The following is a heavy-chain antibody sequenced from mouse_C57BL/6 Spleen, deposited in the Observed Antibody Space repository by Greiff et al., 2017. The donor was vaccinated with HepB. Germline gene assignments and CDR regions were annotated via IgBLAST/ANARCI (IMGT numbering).Heavy chain of an antibody. CDR1: GYTFTSYW. Sequence: KQSCKASGYTFTSYWMHWVKQRPGQGLEWIGEIDPSDSYTNYNQKFKGKSTLTVDKSSSTAYMQLSSLTSEDSAVYYCARGDDGYYLSYWYFDVWGTGTTVTVSS. CDR3: ARGDDGYYLSYWYFDV. V-gene: IGHV1-69*01. CDR2: IDPSDSYT. D-gene: IGHD2-3*01. J-gene: IGHJ1*03.